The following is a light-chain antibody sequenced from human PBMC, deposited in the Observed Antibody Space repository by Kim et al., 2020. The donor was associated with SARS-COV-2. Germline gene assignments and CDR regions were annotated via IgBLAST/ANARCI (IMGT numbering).Light chain of an antibody. J-gene: IGKJ1*01. CDR1: QSLLYINGDNY. CDR3: MQPLQTPLT. Sequence: PASISCRSKQSLLYINGDNYLDRYLQRPGQSPQLLIYLGCTRASGVPDRFSGSGSGTDFTLRISRVEAEDVPVYYCMQPLQTPLTFGQGTKVDIK. V-gene: IGKV2-28*01. CDR2: LGC.